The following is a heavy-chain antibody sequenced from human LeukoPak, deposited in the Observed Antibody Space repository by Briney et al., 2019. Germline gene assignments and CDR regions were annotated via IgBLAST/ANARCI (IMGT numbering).Heavy chain of an antibody. J-gene: IGHJ4*02. CDR3: AREKGNTVITFFDN. V-gene: IGHV1-2*02. D-gene: IGHD3-16*01. CDR2: INPNSGAT. Sequence: ASVKVSCKASRYTFTDYYMHWVRHAPGQGLEWMGWINPNSGATNYAQKFEGRVTMTRDTSISTAYMELSRLRSDDTAVYYCAREKGNTVITFFDNWGQGTLVTVSS. CDR1: RYTFTDYY.